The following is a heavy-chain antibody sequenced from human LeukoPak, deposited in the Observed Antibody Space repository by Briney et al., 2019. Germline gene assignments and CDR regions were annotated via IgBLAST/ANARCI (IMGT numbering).Heavy chain of an antibody. D-gene: IGHD1-26*01. CDR1: GASINGYF. J-gene: IGHJ3*01. V-gene: IGHV4-59*01. CDR2: VSHTGAT. Sequence: PSETLSLTCSVSGASINGYFWNWVRQTPEKGLEWIGCVSHTGATTSNPTLKSRVSITIDTSKSQISLSMTSVTAADSALYYCERDRSGSYYTFDLWGPGTIVSVS. CDR3: ERDRSGSYYTFDL.